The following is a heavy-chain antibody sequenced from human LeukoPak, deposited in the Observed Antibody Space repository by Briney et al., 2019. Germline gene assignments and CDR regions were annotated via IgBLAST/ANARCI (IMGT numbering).Heavy chain of an antibody. CDR1: RFSSSTSW. J-gene: IGHJ4*02. CDR2: IKSKHDGETT. V-gene: IGHV3-15*01. Sequence: GGSLRLSCAASRFSSSTSWMSWVRQAPGKGLEWVGRIKSKHDGETTEYAAPVKGRFTISRDDSESMVYLQMMSLKTEDTAVYYCCADTVDPLAQIDKWGQGALVTVSS. CDR3: CADTVDPLAQIDK. D-gene: IGHD4-11*01.